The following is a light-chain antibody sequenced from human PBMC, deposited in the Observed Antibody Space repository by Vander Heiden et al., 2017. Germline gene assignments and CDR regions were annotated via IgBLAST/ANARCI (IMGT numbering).Light chain of an antibody. V-gene: IGKV4-1*01. CDR2: WAS. Sequence: IAMSHTPDSLSVPLCERATTYFTSSQRVLYTSNNKDYLAWYQQKPGQPPKLLIYWASSRETGVPDRFSGSGSGTDFTLTISSLQAEDVAVYYCQQYYSTPYTFGQGTKLEIK. CDR3: QQYYSTPYT. CDR1: QRVLYTSNNKDY. J-gene: IGKJ2*01.